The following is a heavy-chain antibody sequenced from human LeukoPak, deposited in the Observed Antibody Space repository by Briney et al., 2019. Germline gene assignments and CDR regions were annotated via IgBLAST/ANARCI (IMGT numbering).Heavy chain of an antibody. D-gene: IGHD2-8*01. J-gene: IGHJ6*03. V-gene: IGHV3-30*02. CDR3: AKDRCSNGIGCYYYYMDV. Sequence: PGGSLRLSCTTSGITFSNSWMSWVRQAPGKGLEWVAYIQYDGSNEQYADSVKGRFSISRDSSKNILYLQMNSLRAEDTAVYYCAKDRCSNGIGCYYYYMDVWGKGTTVTISS. CDR2: IQYDGSNE. CDR1: GITFSNSW.